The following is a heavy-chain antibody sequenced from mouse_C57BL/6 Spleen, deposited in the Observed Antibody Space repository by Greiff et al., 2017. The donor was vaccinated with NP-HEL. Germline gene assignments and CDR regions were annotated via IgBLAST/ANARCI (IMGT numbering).Heavy chain of an antibody. J-gene: IGHJ2*01. CDR1: GYAFSSSW. D-gene: IGHD2-5*01. Sequence: VQLQQSGPELVKPGASVKISCKASGYAFSSSWMNWVKQRPGKGLEWIGRIYPGDGDTNYNGKFKGKATLTADKSSSTAYMQLSSLTSEDSAVYFCARSPPRYSNFDYWGQGTTLTVSS. V-gene: IGHV1-82*01. CDR2: IYPGDGDT. CDR3: ARSPPRYSNFDY.